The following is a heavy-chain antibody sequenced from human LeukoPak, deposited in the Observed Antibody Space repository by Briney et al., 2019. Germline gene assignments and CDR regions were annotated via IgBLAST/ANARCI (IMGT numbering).Heavy chain of an antibody. V-gene: IGHV3-30*02. J-gene: IGHJ4*02. CDR2: IRYDGSNK. CDR1: GFTFGSYG. CDR3: ATTRSGMATIIGY. D-gene: IGHD5-24*01. Sequence: GGSLRLSCAASGFTFGSYGMHWVRQAPGKGLEWVAFIRYDGSNKYYADSVKGRFTISRDNSKNTLYLQMNSLRAEDTAVYYCATTRSGMATIIGYWGQGTLVTVSS.